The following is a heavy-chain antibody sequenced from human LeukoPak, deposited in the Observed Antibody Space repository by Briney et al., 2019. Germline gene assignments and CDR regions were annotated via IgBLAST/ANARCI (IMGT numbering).Heavy chain of an antibody. J-gene: IGHJ3*02. CDR2: ISSSSSYI. CDR1: GFTFSSYS. Sequence: GGSLGLSCAASGFTFSSYSMNWVRQAPGKGLEWVSSISSSSSYIYYADSVKGRFTISRDNAKNSLYLQMNSLRAEDTAVYYCARDGGYDPDDAFDIWGQGTMVTVSS. V-gene: IGHV3-21*01. CDR3: ARDGGYDPDDAFDI. D-gene: IGHD5-12*01.